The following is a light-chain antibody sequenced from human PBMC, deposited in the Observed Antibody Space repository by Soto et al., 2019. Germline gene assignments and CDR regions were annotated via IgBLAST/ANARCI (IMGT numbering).Light chain of an antibody. Sequence: QSVLTQPPSVSEAPRQRVTISCSGSSSNIGNNAVNWYQQLPGKAPKLLIYYDDLLPSGVSDRFSGYKSGTSASLAISGLQSEDEADYYCAVWDDSLNGRVFGGETKLTVL. CDR2: YDD. CDR3: AVWDDSLNGRV. CDR1: SSNIGNNA. J-gene: IGLJ3*02. V-gene: IGLV1-36*01.